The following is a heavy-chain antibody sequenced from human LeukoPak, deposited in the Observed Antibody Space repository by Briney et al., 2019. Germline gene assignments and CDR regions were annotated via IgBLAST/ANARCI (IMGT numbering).Heavy chain of an antibody. CDR2: IYHSGST. CDR1: GYSISSGYY. D-gene: IGHD3-22*01. V-gene: IGHV4-38-2*02. Sequence: SETLSLTCTVSGYSISSGYYWGWIRQPPGKGLEWIGSIYHSGSTYYNPSLKSRVTISVDTSKNRFSLKLSSVTAADTAVYYCARAGGITMIVVVTTEFDYWGQGTLVTVSS. CDR3: ARAGGITMIVVVTTEFDY. J-gene: IGHJ4*02.